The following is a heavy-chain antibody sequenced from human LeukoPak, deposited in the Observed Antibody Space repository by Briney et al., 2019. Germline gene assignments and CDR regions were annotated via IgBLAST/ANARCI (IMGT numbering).Heavy chain of an antibody. CDR3: ARDIVGATPDDY. CDR2: MNPNSGNT. D-gene: IGHD1-26*01. J-gene: IGHJ4*02. Sequence: SRKVSCKASGYTFTSYDINWVRQSTRQGLEWMGWMNPNSGNTAHAQKFQGRVTMTRNTSISTAYMELSSLRSEDTAVYYCARDIVGATPDDYWGQGTLVTVSS. V-gene: IGHV1-8*01. CDR1: GYTFTSYD.